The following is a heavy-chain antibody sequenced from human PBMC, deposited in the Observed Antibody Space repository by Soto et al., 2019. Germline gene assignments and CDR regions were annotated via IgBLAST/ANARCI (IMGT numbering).Heavy chain of an antibody. V-gene: IGHV3-7*04. D-gene: IGHD5-12*01. J-gene: IGHJ6*02. Sequence: EAQLVESGGGLVQPGGSLRLSCAASGFTLSGYWMSWVRQAPGKGLEWVDNINRDGGGKYYMDSVRGRFTISRDNTRNSLYLQMNSLGDDDTAVYFCARDGYPYTMDLWGQGTTVTVSS. CDR2: INRDGGGK. CDR1: GFTLSGYW. CDR3: ARDGYPYTMDL.